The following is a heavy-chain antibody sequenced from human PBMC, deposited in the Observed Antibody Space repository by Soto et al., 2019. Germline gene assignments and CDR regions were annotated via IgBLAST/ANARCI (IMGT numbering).Heavy chain of an antibody. Sequence: GGSLRLSCAASGFTFSSYAMSWVRQAPGKGLEWVSAISGSGGSTYYADSVKGRFTISRDNSKNTLYLQMNSLRAEDTAVYYCAKTPYNAYYYASGLDDWGQGTLVTVSS. CDR1: GFTFSSYA. D-gene: IGHD3-10*01. V-gene: IGHV3-23*01. J-gene: IGHJ4*02. CDR3: AKTPYNAYYYASGLDD. CDR2: ISGSGGST.